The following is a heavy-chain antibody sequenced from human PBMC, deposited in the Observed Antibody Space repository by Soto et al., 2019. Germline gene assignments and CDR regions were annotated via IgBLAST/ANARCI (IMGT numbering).Heavy chain of an antibody. V-gene: IGHV1-18*01. Sequence: ASVKVSCKASGYTFTSNGISWVRQAPGQGLEWMGWISAYNGNTNYAQKLQDRVTMTEDTSTDTAYMELSSLRSEDTAVYYCATLTTCSSTSCYDTGAFDIWGQGTMVTVSS. D-gene: IGHD2-2*01. CDR2: ISAYNGNT. J-gene: IGHJ3*02. CDR1: GYTFTSNG. CDR3: ATLTTCSSTSCYDTGAFDI.